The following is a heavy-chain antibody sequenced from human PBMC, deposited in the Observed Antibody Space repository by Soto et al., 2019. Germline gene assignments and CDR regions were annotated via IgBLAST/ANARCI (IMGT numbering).Heavy chain of an antibody. CDR1: GYTFTSYY. Sequence: RASVKVSCKASGYTFTSYYMHWVRQAPGQGLEWMGIINPSGGSTSYAQKFQGRVAMTRDTSTSTVYMELSSLRSEDTAVYYCARVGTYYDFWSGYHYGMDVWGQGTTVTVSS. V-gene: IGHV1-46*01. CDR3: ARVGTYYDFWSGYHYGMDV. CDR2: INPSGGST. J-gene: IGHJ6*02. D-gene: IGHD3-3*01.